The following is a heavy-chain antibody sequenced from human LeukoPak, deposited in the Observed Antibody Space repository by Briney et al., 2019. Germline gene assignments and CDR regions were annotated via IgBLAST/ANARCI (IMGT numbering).Heavy chain of an antibody. CDR2: INHSGST. D-gene: IGHD6-19*01. CDR3: ARAVAGKKYFQH. J-gene: IGHJ1*01. Sequence: SETLSLTCAVYAGSFSGYYSGWIRHLPRKGREWIGEINHSGSTNYNPSLKSRVTISVDTSKNQFSLKLSSVTAADTAVYYCARAVAGKKYFQHWGQGTLVTVSS. CDR1: AGSFSGYY. V-gene: IGHV4-34*01.